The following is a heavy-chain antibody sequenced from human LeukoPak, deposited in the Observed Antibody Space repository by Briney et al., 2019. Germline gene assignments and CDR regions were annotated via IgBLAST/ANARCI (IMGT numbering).Heavy chain of an antibody. V-gene: IGHV4-59*01. J-gene: IGHJ4*02. CDR1: GGSISSYY. D-gene: IGHD3-22*01. Sequence: SETLSLTCTVSGGSISSYYWSWIRQPPGKGLEWIGYMFYSGSTNYNPSLKSRVTISVDTSKNQFSLRLTSVTAVDTAVYYCAAYDSSGYAFHYWGQGTLVTVSS. CDR3: AAYDSSGYAFHY. CDR2: MFYSGST.